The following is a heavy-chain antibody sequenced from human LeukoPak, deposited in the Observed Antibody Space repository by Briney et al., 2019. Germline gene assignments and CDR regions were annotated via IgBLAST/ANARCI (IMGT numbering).Heavy chain of an antibody. D-gene: IGHD3-10*01. CDR1: GITLSNYG. CDR3: AKRGVIIRVFLVGYHKEAYYFDS. CDR2: VSDSGGRT. Sequence: GGSLRLSCAVSGITLSNYGMSWVRQAPGKGLEWVAGVSDSGGRTSYADSVKGRFTISRDNPKNTLYLQMNSLRAEDTAVYFCAKRGVIIRVFLVGYHKEAYYFDSWGQGALVTASS. V-gene: IGHV3-23*01. J-gene: IGHJ4*02.